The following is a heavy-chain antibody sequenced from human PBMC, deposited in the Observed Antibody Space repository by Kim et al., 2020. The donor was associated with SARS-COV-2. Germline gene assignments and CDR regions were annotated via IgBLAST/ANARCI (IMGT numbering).Heavy chain of an antibody. J-gene: IGHJ4*01. CDR2: VYNTGST. CDR3: ARHSRGTSILFLGLCRLDY. V-gene: IGHV4-39*01. D-gene: IGHD3-16*01. CDR1: GASISSSGYY. Sequence: SETLSLTCTVSGASISSSGYYWGWIRQPPGKGLEWIGSVYNTGSTYYNPSLKSRVTISVDTSKNQFSLKLSSVTAADTAVYYCARHSRGTSILFLGLCRLDYWGQGTLVTVSS.